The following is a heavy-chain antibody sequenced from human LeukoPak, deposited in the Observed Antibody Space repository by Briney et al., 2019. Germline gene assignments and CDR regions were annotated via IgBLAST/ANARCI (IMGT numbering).Heavy chain of an antibody. V-gene: IGHV3-7*04. J-gene: IGHJ4*02. CDR2: IKQDGSAK. CDR3: AGGVYSSSWYGSGFDY. CDR1: GFTFSSYW. D-gene: IGHD6-13*01. Sequence: GGSLRLSCAASGFTFSSYWMSWVRQAPGKGLEWVANIKQDGSAKNYGDSVKGRFTISRDNAKNSLYLQMNSLRVEDTAVYYCAGGVYSSSWYGSGFDYWGQGTLVTVSS.